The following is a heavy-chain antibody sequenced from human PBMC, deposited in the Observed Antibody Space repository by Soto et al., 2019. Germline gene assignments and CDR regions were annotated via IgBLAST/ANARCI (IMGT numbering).Heavy chain of an antibody. CDR3: ARVGTGYGSGSYYLGYYYYYGMDG. D-gene: IGHD3-10*01. J-gene: IGHJ6*02. Sequence: EVQLVETGGGLIQPGGSLRLSCAASGFTVSSNYMSWVRQAPGKGLEWVSVIYSGGSTYYADSVKGRFTISRDNSKNTLYLQMNSLRAEDTAVYYCARVGTGYGSGSYYLGYYYYYGMDGWGQGTTVTVSS. CDR2: IYSGGST. V-gene: IGHV3-53*02. CDR1: GFTVSSNY.